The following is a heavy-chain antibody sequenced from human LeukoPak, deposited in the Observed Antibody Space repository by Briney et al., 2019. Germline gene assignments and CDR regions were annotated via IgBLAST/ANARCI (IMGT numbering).Heavy chain of an antibody. CDR3: AKGDGEQWLVLTPAEYFQH. CDR2: ISGSGGST. D-gene: IGHD6-19*01. CDR1: GFTFSSYA. V-gene: IGHV3-23*01. Sequence: PGGSLRLSCAASGFTFSSYAMSWVRQAPGKGLEWVSAISGSGGSTCYADSVKGRFTISRDNSKNTLYLQMNSLRAEDTAVYYCAKGDGEQWLVLTPAEYFQHWGQGTLVTVSS. J-gene: IGHJ1*01.